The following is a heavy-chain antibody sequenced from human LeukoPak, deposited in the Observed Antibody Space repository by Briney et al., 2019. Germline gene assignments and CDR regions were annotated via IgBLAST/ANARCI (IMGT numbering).Heavy chain of an antibody. J-gene: IGHJ4*02. D-gene: IGHD5-18*01. V-gene: IGHV1-69*13. CDR3: AGGYSYGYVVDY. Sequence: SVKVSCKASGGTFSSYAISWVRQAPGQGLEWMGGIIPIFGTANYAQKFQGRVTITADESTSTAYMELSSLRSEDTAVYYRAGGYSYGYVVDYWGQGTLVTVSS. CDR2: IIPIFGTA. CDR1: GGTFSSYA.